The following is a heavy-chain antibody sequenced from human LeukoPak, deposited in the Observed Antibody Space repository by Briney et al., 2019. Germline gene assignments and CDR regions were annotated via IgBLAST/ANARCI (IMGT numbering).Heavy chain of an antibody. CDR3: ARSLGSSSSPDAFDI. J-gene: IGHJ3*02. Sequence: GASVKVSCKASGCTFSIYAISWVRQAPGQGLEWMGGIIPILGRANYAQKFQGRVTITADKSTSTAYMELSSLRSEATAVYYCARSLGSSSSPDAFDIWGQGTMVTVSS. CDR1: GCTFSIYA. CDR2: IIPILGRA. V-gene: IGHV1-69*04. D-gene: IGHD6-13*01.